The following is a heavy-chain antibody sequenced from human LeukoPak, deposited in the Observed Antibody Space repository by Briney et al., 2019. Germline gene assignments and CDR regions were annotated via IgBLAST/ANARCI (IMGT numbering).Heavy chain of an antibody. CDR3: AKQARRAYYYGSGTYARSHYFDY. Sequence: GSLRLSCAASGFPFSNNWMSWVRQAPGKGLEWVANIKQDGSEKYYVDSVKGRFTISRDNAKNSLSLQMNSLRAEDTAVYYCAKQARRAYYYGSGTYARSHYFDYWGQGTLVTVSS. V-gene: IGHV3-7*01. CDR1: GFPFSNNW. J-gene: IGHJ4*02. D-gene: IGHD3-10*01. CDR2: IKQDGSEK.